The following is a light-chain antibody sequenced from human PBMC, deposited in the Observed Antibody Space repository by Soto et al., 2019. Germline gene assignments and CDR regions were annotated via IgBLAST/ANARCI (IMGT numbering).Light chain of an antibody. CDR2: GAS. Sequence: IVLTHSPGTLSLSPVERATLSFMSSQSVSSSYLAWYQQKPGQAPRLLIYGASSRATGIPDRFSGSGSGTDFTLTISRLEPEDLAVYYCQQYDNSVWTFGQGTKVDNK. CDR1: QSVSSSY. V-gene: IGKV3-20*01. J-gene: IGKJ1*01. CDR3: QQYDNSVWT.